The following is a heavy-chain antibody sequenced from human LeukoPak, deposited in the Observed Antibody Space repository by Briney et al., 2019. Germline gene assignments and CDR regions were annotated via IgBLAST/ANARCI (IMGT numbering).Heavy chain of an antibody. J-gene: IGHJ4*02. V-gene: IGHV1-2*02. CDR2: INPNSGGT. D-gene: IGHD5-18*01. Sequence: ASVKVSCKASGYTFTSYDINWVRQATGQGLDWMGWINPNSGGTNYAQKFQGRVTMTRDTSISTAYMELSRLRSDDTAVYYCARGRSSGYSYGNSQYYFDYWGQGTLVTVSS. CDR3: ARGRSSGYSYGNSQYYFDY. CDR1: GYTFTSYD.